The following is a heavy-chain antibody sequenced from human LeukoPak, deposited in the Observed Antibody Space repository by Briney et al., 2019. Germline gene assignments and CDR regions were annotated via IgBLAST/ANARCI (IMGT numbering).Heavy chain of an antibody. Sequence: SETLSLTCTVSGGSISSSSYYWGWIRQPPGKGLEWIGSIYYSGSTYYNPSLKSRVTISVDTSKNQFSLKLSSVTAADTAVYYCAREIAVAGDYAFDIWGQGTMVTVSS. D-gene: IGHD6-19*01. J-gene: IGHJ3*02. CDR1: GGSISSSSYY. CDR2: IYYSGST. CDR3: AREIAVAGDYAFDI. V-gene: IGHV4-39*07.